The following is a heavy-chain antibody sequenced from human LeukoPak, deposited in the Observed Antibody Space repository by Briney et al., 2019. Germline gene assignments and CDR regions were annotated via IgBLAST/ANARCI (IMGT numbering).Heavy chain of an antibody. CDR2: VGIAADT. Sequence: GRSLRLSCAASGFTFSDHAIHWVRQAPGKGLEWVSAVGIAADTFYPGSVKGRFTISRENAKNSLYLQMNSLRAEDTAVYYCAKGSGSGWYHWFDYWGQGTLVTVSS. CDR3: AKGSGSGWYHWFDY. D-gene: IGHD6-19*01. V-gene: IGHV3-13*01. CDR1: GFTFSDHA. J-gene: IGHJ5*01.